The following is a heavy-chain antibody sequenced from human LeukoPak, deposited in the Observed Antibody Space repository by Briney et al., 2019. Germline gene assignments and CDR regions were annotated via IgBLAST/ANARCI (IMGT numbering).Heavy chain of an antibody. V-gene: IGHV4-4*09. CDR3: ARRRPEAFDI. CDR1: GGSISSYY. J-gene: IGHJ3*02. CDR2: IYTSGST. Sequence: SETLSLTCTVSGGSISSYYWNWIRQPPGKGLEWIGYIYTSGSTNYNPSLKSRVTISLDTSKNQFSLKLSSITAADTAVYYCARRRPEAFDIWGQGTMVTVSS.